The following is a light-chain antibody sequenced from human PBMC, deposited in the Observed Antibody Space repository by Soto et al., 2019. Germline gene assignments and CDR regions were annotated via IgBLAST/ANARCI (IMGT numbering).Light chain of an antibody. CDR2: DVS. CDR1: SSDVGGYNY. CDR3: CSYAGSYTFGV. J-gene: IGLJ2*01. V-gene: IGLV2-11*01. Sequence: QSALTQPRSVSGSPGQSVTISCTGTSSDVGGYNYVSWYQQHPGKAPKLMIYDVSKRPSGVPDRFSGSKSGNTGSLTISGLQAEDEADYYCCSYAGSYTFGVFGGGTKLPVL.